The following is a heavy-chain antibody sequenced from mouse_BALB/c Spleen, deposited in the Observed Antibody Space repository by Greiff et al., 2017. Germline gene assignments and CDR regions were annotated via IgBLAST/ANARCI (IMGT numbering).Heavy chain of an antibody. D-gene: IGHD1-1*01. CDR1: GYAFSSYW. J-gene: IGHJ4*01. CDR2: IYPGDGDT. V-gene: IGHV1-80*01. CDR3: ARYIYYYGSSYEVDY. Sequence: VQLQESGAELVRPGSSVKISCKASGYAFSSYWMNWVKQRPGQGLEWIGQIYPGDGDTNYNGKFKGKATLTADKSSSTAYMQLSSLTSEDSAVYFCARYIYYYGSSYEVDYWGQGTSVTVSS.